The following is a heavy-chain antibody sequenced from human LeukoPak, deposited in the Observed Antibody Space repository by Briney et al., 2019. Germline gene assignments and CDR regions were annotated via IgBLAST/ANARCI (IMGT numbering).Heavy chain of an antibody. CDR1: GFMFNTYW. CDR3: ARVPRECGTGGVCYAGFDY. D-gene: IGHD2-8*02. Sequence: PGGSLRLSCAASGFMFNTYWMTWVRQAPGMGPQWVANIKEDGSETHYVDSVKGRFTISRDNAKNTLYLQMNSLRAEDTAIYYCARVPRECGTGGVCYAGFDYWGQGTLVTVSS. J-gene: IGHJ4*02. CDR2: IKEDGSET. V-gene: IGHV3-7*01.